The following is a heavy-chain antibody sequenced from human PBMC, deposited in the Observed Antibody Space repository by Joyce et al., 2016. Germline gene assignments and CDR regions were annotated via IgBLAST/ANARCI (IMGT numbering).Heavy chain of an antibody. V-gene: IGHV4-4*02. CDR1: GGSISSAHW. CDR2: IYLGRST. CDR3: ARNGAYSQDS. D-gene: IGHD5-12*01. Sequence: QVQLQESGPGLVKPSGTLSPTCAVSGGSISSAHWWTWVHQPPGKGLEWIGEIYLGRSTTYNPSLKSRVTISVDKSKNQLSLKMNSVTAADTAVYYCARNGAYSQDSWGQGTLVTVSS. J-gene: IGHJ5*01.